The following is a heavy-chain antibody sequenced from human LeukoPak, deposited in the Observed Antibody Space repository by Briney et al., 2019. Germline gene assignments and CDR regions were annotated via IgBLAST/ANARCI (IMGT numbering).Heavy chain of an antibody. Sequence: SETLSLTCAVYGGSFSGYYWSWMRQPPGKGLEWIGEINHSGSTNYNPSLKSRVTISVDTSKNQFPLELSSVTAADTAVYYCAKVRGYSYGLYVWGQGTTVTVSS. V-gene: IGHV4-34*01. D-gene: IGHD5-18*01. CDR3: AKVRGYSYGLYV. CDR2: INHSGST. CDR1: GGSFSGYY. J-gene: IGHJ6*02.